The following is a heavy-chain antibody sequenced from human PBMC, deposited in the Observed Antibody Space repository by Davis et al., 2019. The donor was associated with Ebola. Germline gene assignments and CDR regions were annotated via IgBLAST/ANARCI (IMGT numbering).Heavy chain of an antibody. J-gene: IGHJ4*02. V-gene: IGHV3-11*01. CDR3: AREGELWITFPDY. Sequence: GGSLRLSCAASGFTFSDYYMSWIRQAPGKGLEWVSYISSSGSYIYYADSVKGRFTISRDNAKNSLFLQMNSLRDDDTAVYYCAREGELWITFPDYWGQGILVAVTS. D-gene: IGHD1-26*01. CDR1: GFTFSDYY. CDR2: ISSSGSYI.